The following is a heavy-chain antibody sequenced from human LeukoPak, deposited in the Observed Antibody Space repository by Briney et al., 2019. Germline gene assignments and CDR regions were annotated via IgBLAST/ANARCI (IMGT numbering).Heavy chain of an antibody. CDR3: ARASAPPSYYYYYGMDV. J-gene: IGHJ6*02. CDR1: GFTFSNYE. V-gene: IGHV3-48*03. CDR2: ISSSGSTI. Sequence: GGSLRLSCAASGFTFSNYEMNWVRQAPGKGLEWISYISSSGSTIYYADSVKGRFTISRDNAKNSLYLQMNSLRVEDTAVYYCARASAPPSYYYYYGMDVWGQGTTVTVSS.